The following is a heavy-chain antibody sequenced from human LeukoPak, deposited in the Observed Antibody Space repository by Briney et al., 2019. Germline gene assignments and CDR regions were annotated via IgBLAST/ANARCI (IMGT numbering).Heavy chain of an antibody. Sequence: GRSLRLSCAASGFTFDDYAMHWVRQAPGKGLEWVSGISWNSGSIGYADSVKGRFTISRDNAKNSLYLQMNSLRAEDTAVYYCAKWEPGTAFYYYYGMDVWGQGTTVTVSS. V-gene: IGHV3-9*01. CDR2: ISWNSGSI. CDR1: GFTFDDYA. CDR3: AKWEPGTAFYYYYGMDV. D-gene: IGHD1-14*01. J-gene: IGHJ6*02.